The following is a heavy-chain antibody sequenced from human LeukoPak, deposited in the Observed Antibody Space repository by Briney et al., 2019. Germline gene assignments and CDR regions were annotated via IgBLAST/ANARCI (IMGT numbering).Heavy chain of an antibody. CDR2: ISASGHYT. CDR1: GSGFTFGNFA. J-gene: IGHJ6*03. V-gene: IGHV3-23*01. CDR3: AKDGSWWDYRFYFYMDV. Sequence: GGSLRLSCEASGSGFTFGNFAFSWVRQAPGKGLEWLSGISASGHYTYSAESVKGRFSISRDNAKNTVYIQLNSLRAEDTAVYYCAKDGSWWDYRFYFYMDVWGKGTTVSVSS. D-gene: IGHD2-15*01.